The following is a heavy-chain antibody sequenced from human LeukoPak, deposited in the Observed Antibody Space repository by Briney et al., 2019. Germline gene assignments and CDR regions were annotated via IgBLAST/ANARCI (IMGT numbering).Heavy chain of an antibody. J-gene: IGHJ4*02. CDR2: INHSGST. V-gene: IGHV4-34*01. Sequence: SETLSLTCAVYGGSFSGYYWSWIRQPPGKGLEWIGEINHSGSTNYNPSLKSRVTISVDTSKNQFSLKLSSVTAADTAVYYCASPYPPYGDYERSGYYFDYWGQGTLVTVSS. CDR3: ASPYPPYGDYERSGYYFDY. CDR1: GGSFSGYY. D-gene: IGHD4-17*01.